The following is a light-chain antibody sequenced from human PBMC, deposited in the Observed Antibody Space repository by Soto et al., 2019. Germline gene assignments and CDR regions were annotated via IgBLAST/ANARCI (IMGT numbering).Light chain of an antibody. Sequence: ELVLTQSPGTLSLSPGERATLSGRASQRVSSSYLAWYQQKPGQAPRLLIYGASSRATGIPDSFSGSGSGTDFTLTISRLEPEDFAVYYCQQYDSLSTVGQGTKVDSK. CDR1: QRVSSSY. CDR2: GAS. J-gene: IGKJ1*01. CDR3: QQYDSLST. V-gene: IGKV3-20*01.